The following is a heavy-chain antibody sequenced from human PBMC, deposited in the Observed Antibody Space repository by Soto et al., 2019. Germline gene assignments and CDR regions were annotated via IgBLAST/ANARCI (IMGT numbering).Heavy chain of an antibody. D-gene: IGHD6-6*01. J-gene: IGHJ4*02. CDR1: GFTFSSYS. Sequence: TGGSLRLSCAASGFTFSSYSMNWVRQAPGKGLEWVSYISSSSSTIYYADSVKGRFTISRDNAKNSLYLQMNSLRAEDTAVYYCARDAISGIEYSSSSEFDYWGQGTLVTVSS. CDR2: ISSSSSTI. CDR3: ARDAISGIEYSSSSEFDY. V-gene: IGHV3-48*01.